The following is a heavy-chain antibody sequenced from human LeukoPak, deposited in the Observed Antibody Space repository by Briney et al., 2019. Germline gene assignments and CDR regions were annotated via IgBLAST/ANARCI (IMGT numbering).Heavy chain of an antibody. CDR2: IYYTGAT. CDR1: GGSISSYY. Sequence: SETLSLTCTVSGGSISSYYWSWIRLPPGKGLEWIGYIYYTGATYYNPSLKSRVTISLDTSKNQFSLKLGSVTAADAAVYCCARAGYSYGTGYYFDYWGQGALVTVPS. CDR3: ARAGYSYGTGYYFDY. J-gene: IGHJ4*02. V-gene: IGHV4-59*01. D-gene: IGHD5-18*01.